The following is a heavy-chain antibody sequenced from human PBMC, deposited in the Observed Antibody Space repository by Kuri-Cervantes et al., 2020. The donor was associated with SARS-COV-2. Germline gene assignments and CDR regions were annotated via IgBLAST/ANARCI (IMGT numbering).Heavy chain of an antibody. V-gene: IGHV3-30*02. J-gene: IGHJ4*02. CDR1: GFTLSSYG. Sequence: GGSLRLSCVASGFTLSSYGMHWVRQAPGKGLEWVAYIRYDGSDKYFADSVKGRFTISRDNSKNTLYLQMNSLRAEDTALYYCAKNGGASQIPFDYWGQGTLVTVSS. CDR3: AKNGGASQIPFDY. D-gene: IGHD3-16*01. CDR2: IRYDGSDK.